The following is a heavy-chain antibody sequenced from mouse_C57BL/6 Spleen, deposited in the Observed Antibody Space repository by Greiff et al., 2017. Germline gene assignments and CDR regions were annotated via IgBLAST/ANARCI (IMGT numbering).Heavy chain of an antibody. CDR2: IHPNSGST. J-gene: IGHJ4*01. CDR1: GYTFTSYW. CDR3: AIGQDYNDCAMDY. D-gene: IGHD1-1*01. Sequence: QVQLQQPGAELVKPGASVKLSCKASGYTFTSYWMHWVKQRPGQGLEWIGMIHPNSGSTNYNEKFKSKATLTVDKSSSTAYMQLSSLTSEGSAVYYGAIGQDYNDCAMDYWGQGTSVTVSS. V-gene: IGHV1-64*01.